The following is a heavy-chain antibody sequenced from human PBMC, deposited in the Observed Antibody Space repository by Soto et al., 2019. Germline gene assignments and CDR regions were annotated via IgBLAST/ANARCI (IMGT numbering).Heavy chain of an antibody. CDR1: GYTFTSYA. J-gene: IGHJ6*02. Sequence: ASVKVSCKASGYTFTSYAMHWVRQAPGQRLEWMGWINAGNGNTKYSQKFQGRVTITRDTSASTAYVELGSLRSEDTAVYYCARDLLPITMVRGVPGGYYGMDVWGQGTTVTVSS. CDR2: INAGNGNT. CDR3: ARDLLPITMVRGVPGGYYGMDV. V-gene: IGHV1-3*01. D-gene: IGHD3-10*01.